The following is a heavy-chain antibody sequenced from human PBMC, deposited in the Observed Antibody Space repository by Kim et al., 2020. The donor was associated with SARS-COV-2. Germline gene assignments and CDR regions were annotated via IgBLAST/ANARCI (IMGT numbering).Heavy chain of an antibody. J-gene: IGHJ4*02. D-gene: IGHD2-15*01. Sequence: GGSLRLSCAASGFTFSSYSMNWVRQAPGKGLEWVSSISSSSSYIYYADSVKGRFTISRDNAKNSLYLQMNSLRAEDTAVYYCARDKGYCSGGSCYPGGFDYWGQGTLVTVSS. V-gene: IGHV3-21*01. CDR3: ARDKGYCSGGSCYPGGFDY. CDR2: ISSSSSYI. CDR1: GFTFSSYS.